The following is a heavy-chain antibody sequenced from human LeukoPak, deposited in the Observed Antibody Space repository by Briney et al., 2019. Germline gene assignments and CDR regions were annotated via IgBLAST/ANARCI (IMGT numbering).Heavy chain of an antibody. CDR2: IYYSGST. CDR3: ARWVPGSRAEVYYFDY. CDR1: GGSISSSSYY. J-gene: IGHJ4*02. Sequence: SETLSLTCTVSGGSISSSSYYWGWIRQPPGKGLEWIGSIYYSGSTYYNPSLKSRVTISVDTSKNQFSLKLSSVTAADTAVYYCARWVPGSRAEVYYFDYWGQGTLVTVSS. V-gene: IGHV4-39*07. D-gene: IGHD1-26*01.